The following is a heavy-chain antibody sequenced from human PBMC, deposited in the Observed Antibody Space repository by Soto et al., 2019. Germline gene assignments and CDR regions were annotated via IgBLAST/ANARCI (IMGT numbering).Heavy chain of an antibody. CDR2: MNPNSGNT. CDR1: GYTFTSHD. Sequence: ASVKVSCKASGYTFTSHDINWVRQATGQGLEWMGWMNPNSGNTGYAQKFQGRVTMTRNTSISTAYMELSSLRSEDTAVYYCSRYYDFWLDYSYNWFDPWGQGTLVTVSS. J-gene: IGHJ5*02. D-gene: IGHD3-3*01. CDR3: SRYYDFWLDYSYNWFDP. V-gene: IGHV1-8*01.